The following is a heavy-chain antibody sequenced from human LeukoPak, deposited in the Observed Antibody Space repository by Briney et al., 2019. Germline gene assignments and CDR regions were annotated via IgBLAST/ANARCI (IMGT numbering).Heavy chain of an antibody. CDR3: ALRYCSGGSCFDP. CDR1: GFTFINYA. J-gene: IGHJ5*02. CDR2: ISSSGGST. V-gene: IGHV3-23*01. Sequence: GGSLRLSCAASGFTFINYAMSWVRQAPGKGLEWVSAISSSGGSTYYADSVKGRFTISRDNSKNTLYPQMNSLRAEDTAVYYCALRYCSGGSCFDPWGQGTLVTVSS. D-gene: IGHD2-15*01.